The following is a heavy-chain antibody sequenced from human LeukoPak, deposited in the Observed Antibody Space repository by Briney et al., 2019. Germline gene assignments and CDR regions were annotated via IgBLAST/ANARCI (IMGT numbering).Heavy chain of an antibody. D-gene: IGHD2-15*01. CDR2: IYYSGNP. J-gene: IGHJ3*02. Sequence: PSETLSLTCTVSGGAISGGYYWGWIRQPPGKGLEWIGYIYYSGNPFYNPSLRSRVTLSVDTSKSQFSLRLTSMTAADTAVYYCARGELIAAAAHDGFDIWGQGTMVT. CDR3: ARGELIAAAAHDGFDI. V-gene: IGHV4-31*03. CDR1: GGAISGGYY.